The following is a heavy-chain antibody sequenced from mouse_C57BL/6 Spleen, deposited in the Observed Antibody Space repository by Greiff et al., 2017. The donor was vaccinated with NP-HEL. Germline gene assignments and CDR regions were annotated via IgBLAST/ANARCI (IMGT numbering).Heavy chain of an antibody. CDR2: IYPGDGDT. D-gene: IGHD1-1*01. Sequence: QVQLQQSGAELVKPGASVKISCKASGYAFSSYWMNWVQQRPGKGLEWIGQIYPGDGDTNYNGKFKGKATLTADKSSSTAYMQLSSLTSEDSAVYFCARTPLYYGSSYWYFDVWGTGTTVTVSS. CDR1: GYAFSSYW. J-gene: IGHJ1*03. V-gene: IGHV1-80*01. CDR3: ARTPLYYGSSYWYFDV.